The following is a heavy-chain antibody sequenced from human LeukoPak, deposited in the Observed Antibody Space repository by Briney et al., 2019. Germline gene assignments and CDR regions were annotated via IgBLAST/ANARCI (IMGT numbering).Heavy chain of an antibody. V-gene: IGHV4-39*01. Sequence: TSETLSLTCTVSGGSISSGSYYWSWIRQPPGKGLEWIGEINHSGSTNYNPSLKSRVTISVDTSKNQFSLKLSSVTAADTVVYYCARQGDIYYDSSGYLPLDYWGQGTLVTVSS. D-gene: IGHD3-22*01. CDR2: INHSGST. CDR1: GGSISSGSYY. J-gene: IGHJ4*02. CDR3: ARQGDIYYDSSGYLPLDY.